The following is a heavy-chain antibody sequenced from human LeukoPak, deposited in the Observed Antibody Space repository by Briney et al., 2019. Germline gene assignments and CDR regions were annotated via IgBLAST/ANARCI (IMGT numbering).Heavy chain of an antibody. J-gene: IGHJ4*02. CDR1: GFSFRDYT. CDR3: ARDFRSETDY. CDR2: ISYDGSNK. Sequence: GGSLRLSCAASGFSFRDYTMNWVRQAPGKGLEWVAVISYDGSNKYYADSVKGRFTISRDNSKNTLYLQMNSLRAEDTAVYYCARDFRSETDYWGQGTLVTVSS. V-gene: IGHV3-30-3*01.